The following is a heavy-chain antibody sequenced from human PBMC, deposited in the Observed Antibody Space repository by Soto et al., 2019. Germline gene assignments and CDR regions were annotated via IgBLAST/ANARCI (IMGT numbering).Heavy chain of an antibody. D-gene: IGHD2-2*01. CDR3: ARSSTSANYFDY. CDR1: GGSISSGGYY. CDR2: IYYSGST. J-gene: IGHJ4*02. Sequence: QVQLQESGPGLVKPSQTLSLTCTVSGGSISSGGYYWSWIRQHPGKGLEWIGYIYYSGSTYYNPSPKSRVTISVDPSTNQSSLKLSSVTAADTAVYYCARSSTSANYFDYWGQGTLVTVSS. V-gene: IGHV4-31*03.